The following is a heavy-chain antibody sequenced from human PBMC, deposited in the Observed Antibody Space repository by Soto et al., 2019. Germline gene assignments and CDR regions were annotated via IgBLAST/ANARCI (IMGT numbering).Heavy chain of an antibody. Sequence: GGSLRLSCAASGFTFDDYTMHWVRQAPGKGLEWVSLISWDGGSTYYADSVKGRFTISRDNSKNSLYLQMNSLRTEDTALYYCAIVGATVSFDYWGQGTLVTVSS. CDR1: GFTFDDYT. V-gene: IGHV3-43*01. D-gene: IGHD1-26*01. CDR3: AIVGATVSFDY. J-gene: IGHJ4*02. CDR2: ISWDGGST.